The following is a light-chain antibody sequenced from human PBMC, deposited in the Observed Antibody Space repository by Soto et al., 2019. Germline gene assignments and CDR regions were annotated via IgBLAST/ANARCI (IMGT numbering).Light chain of an antibody. CDR1: QNISSY. V-gene: IGKV1-39*01. CDR2: AAS. Sequence: DIQMTQSPSSLSASVGDRVTITCRASQNISSYLNWYQQKPGKAPKLLIYAASSLQSGVTSSFSGSGSGTEFTLTISSLQLEDFSTYYCQQSYSTLFTFGPGTKVDIK. J-gene: IGKJ3*01. CDR3: QQSYSTLFT.